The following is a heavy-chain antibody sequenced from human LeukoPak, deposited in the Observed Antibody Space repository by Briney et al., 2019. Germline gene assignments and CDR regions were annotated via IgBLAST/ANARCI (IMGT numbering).Heavy chain of an antibody. D-gene: IGHD3-10*01. V-gene: IGHV3-11*01. CDR1: GFTFSDYY. Sequence: PGGSLRLSCAASGFTFSDYYMSWIRQAPGKGLEWVSYISSSGSTIYYADSVKGRFSISRDNAKNSLYLQMNSLRAEDTAVYYCASCGVRGVTRFGLWGQGTLVTVSS. J-gene: IGHJ4*02. CDR2: ISSSGSTI. CDR3: ASCGVRGVTRFGL.